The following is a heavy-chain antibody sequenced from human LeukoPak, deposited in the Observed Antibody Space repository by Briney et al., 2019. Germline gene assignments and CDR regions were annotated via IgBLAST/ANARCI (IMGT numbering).Heavy chain of an antibody. CDR3: AREAWAYSSGSLDAFDI. CDR1: GFTFSSYW. J-gene: IGHJ3*02. D-gene: IGHD3-22*01. V-gene: IGHV3-7*01. CDR2: IKQDGSEK. Sequence: GGSLRLSCAASGFTFSSYWMSWVRQAPGKGLEWVANIKQDGSEKYYVDSVKGRFTISRDNAKNSLYLQMNSLRAEDTAVYYCAREAWAYSSGSLDAFDIWGQGTMVTVSS.